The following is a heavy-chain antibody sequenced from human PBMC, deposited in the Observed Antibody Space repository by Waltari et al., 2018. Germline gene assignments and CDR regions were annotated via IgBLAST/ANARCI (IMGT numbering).Heavy chain of an antibody. Sequence: EVQLVESGGGLVKPGGSLRLSCAASGFTFSSYSMNWVRQAPGKGLEWVSSISSSSSYIYYADSVKGRFTISRDNAKNSLYLQMNSLRAEDTAGYYCARVGYTAATFDYWGQGTLVTVSS. CDR2: ISSSSSYI. CDR3: ARVGYTAATFDY. D-gene: IGHD5-18*01. J-gene: IGHJ4*02. CDR1: GFTFSSYS. V-gene: IGHV3-21*01.